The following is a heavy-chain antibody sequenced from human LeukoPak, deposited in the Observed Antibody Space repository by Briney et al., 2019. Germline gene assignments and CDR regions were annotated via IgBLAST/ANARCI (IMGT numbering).Heavy chain of an antibody. CDR3: AELGITMIGGV. Sequence: GGSLRLSCGAFGFNFRAFTMHWVRQAPGKGLEWVSLSRNGVTTYYAESVRGRFTISRDNAKNSLYLQMNSLRAEDTAVYYCAELGITMIGGVWGKGTTVTISS. J-gene: IGHJ6*04. CDR1: GFNFRAFT. D-gene: IGHD3-10*02. V-gene: IGHV3-43*01. CDR2: SRNGVTT.